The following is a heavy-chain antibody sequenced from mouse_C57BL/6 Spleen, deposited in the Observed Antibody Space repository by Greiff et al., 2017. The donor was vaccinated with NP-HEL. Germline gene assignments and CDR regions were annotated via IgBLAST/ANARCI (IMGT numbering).Heavy chain of an antibody. D-gene: IGHD2-4*01. J-gene: IGHJ3*01. CDR3: APLYYDYDGGFAY. Sequence: VQLQQPGAELVKPGASVKLSCKASGYTFTSYWMHWVKQRPGQGLEWIGMIHPNSGSTNYNEKFKSKATLTVDKSSSTAYMQLSSLTSEDSAVYYCAPLYYDYDGGFAYWGQGTLVTVSA. CDR1: GYTFTSYW. CDR2: IHPNSGST. V-gene: IGHV1-64*01.